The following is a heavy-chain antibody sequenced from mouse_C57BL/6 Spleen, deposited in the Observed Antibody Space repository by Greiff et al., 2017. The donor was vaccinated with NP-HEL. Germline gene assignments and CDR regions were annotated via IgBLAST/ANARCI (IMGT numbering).Heavy chain of an antibody. J-gene: IGHJ2*01. V-gene: IGHV1-55*01. CDR1: GYTFTSYW. D-gene: IGHD4-1*01. CDR3: ARGSALNWDSLAD. CDR2: IYPGSGST. Sequence: QVQLQQSGAELVKPGASVKMSCKASGYTFTSYWITWVKQRPGQGLEWIGDIYPGSGSTNYNEKFKSKATLTVDTSSSTAYMQLSSLTSEDSAVYYCARGSALNWDSLADWGQGTTLTVSS.